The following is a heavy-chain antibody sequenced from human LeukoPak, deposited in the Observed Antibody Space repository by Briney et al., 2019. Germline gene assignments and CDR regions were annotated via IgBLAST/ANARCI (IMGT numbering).Heavy chain of an antibody. Sequence: AAVTVSFKGSGYTFTVYSMHWVRQAPGEGLEWMGGISPNRGGTNYEQKFQGRVTFTRDTSRTTVYMDLSSLRSDATAVYYCAREISRTLFYWGQGALVTVSS. J-gene: IGHJ4*02. V-gene: IGHV1-2*02. CDR2: ISPNRGGT. CDR1: GYTFTVYS. CDR3: AREISRTLFY. D-gene: IGHD2-15*01.